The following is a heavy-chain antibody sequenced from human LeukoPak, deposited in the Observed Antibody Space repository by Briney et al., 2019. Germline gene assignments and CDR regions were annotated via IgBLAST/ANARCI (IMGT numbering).Heavy chain of an antibody. J-gene: IGHJ4*02. CDR3: TTGNY. Sequence: PGGSLRLSCAASGFTLSTYWMHWVRQAPGKGLEWVGHLKSKAAGGTTDYAAPVKARFTISGDDSKNTLYLQMNSLKTEDTAVYYCTTGNYWGQGTLVTVSS. CDR1: GFTLSTYW. V-gene: IGHV3-15*01. CDR2: LKSKAAGGTT.